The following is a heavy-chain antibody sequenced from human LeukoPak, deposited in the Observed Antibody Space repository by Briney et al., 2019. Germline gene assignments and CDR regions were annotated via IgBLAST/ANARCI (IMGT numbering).Heavy chain of an antibody. CDR1: GGTFSSYA. V-gene: IGHV1-69*13. Sequence: ASVKVSCKASGGTFSSYAISWVRQAPGQGLEWMGGIIPIFGTANYAQKFQGRVTITADEPTSTAYMELSSLRSEDTAVYYCARSTVALLPYYYYGMDVWGQGTTVTVSS. CDR3: ARSTVALLPYYYYGMDV. J-gene: IGHJ6*02. CDR2: IIPIFGTA. D-gene: IGHD4-23*01.